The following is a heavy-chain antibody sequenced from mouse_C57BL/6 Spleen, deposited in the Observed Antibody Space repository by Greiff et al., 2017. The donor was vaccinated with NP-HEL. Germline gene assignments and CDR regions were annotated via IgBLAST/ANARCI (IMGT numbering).Heavy chain of an antibody. J-gene: IGHJ1*03. D-gene: IGHD1-1*01. V-gene: IGHV1-85*01. Sequence: QVQLKQSGPELVKPGASVKLSCKASGYTFTSYDINWVKQRPGQGLEWIGWIYPRDGSTKYNEKFKGKATLTVDTSSSTAYMELHSLTSEDSAVYSCARVTTVVADWYVDVWGTGATVTVSS. CDR2: IYPRDGST. CDR3: ARVTTVVADWYVDV. CDR1: GYTFTSYD.